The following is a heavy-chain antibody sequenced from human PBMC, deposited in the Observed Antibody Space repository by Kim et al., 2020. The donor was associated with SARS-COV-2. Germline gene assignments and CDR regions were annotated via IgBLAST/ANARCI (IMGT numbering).Heavy chain of an antibody. CDR2: IYYSGST. J-gene: IGHJ4*02. CDR1: GGSISSSSYY. D-gene: IGHD3-9*01. V-gene: IGHV4-39*01. Sequence: SETLSLTCTVSGGSISSSSYYWGWIRQPPGKGLEWIGSIYYSGSTYYNPSLKSRVTISVDTSKNQFSLKLSSVTAADTAVYYCARTLYDILTGYYPKPFDYWGQGTLVTVSS. CDR3: ARTLYDILTGYYPKPFDY.